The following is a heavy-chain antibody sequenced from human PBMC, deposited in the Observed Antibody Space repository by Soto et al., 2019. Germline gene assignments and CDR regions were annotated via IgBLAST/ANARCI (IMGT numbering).Heavy chain of an antibody. V-gene: IGHV1-69*01. D-gene: IGHD4-17*01. CDR1: GGTFSSYA. CDR3: ARGTVTTAPYYYYGMDV. CDR2: IIPIFGTA. Sequence: QVQLVQSGAEVKKPGSSVKVSCKASGGTFSSYAISWVRQAPGQGLEWMGGIIPIFGTANYAQKFQGRVTITADESTSTAYMGLSSLRSEDTAVYYCARGTVTTAPYYYYGMDVWGQGTTVTVSS. J-gene: IGHJ6*02.